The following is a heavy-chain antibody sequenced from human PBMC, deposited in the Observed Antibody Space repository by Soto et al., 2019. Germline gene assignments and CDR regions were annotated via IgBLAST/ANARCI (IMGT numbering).Heavy chain of an antibody. V-gene: IGHV4-34*01. J-gene: IGHJ5*02. CDR2: INHSGST. CDR1: GGSFSGYY. D-gene: IGHD3-22*01. Sequence: PSETLSLTCAVYGGSFSGYYWSWIHQPPGKGLEWIGEINHSGSTNYNPSLKSRVTISVNTSKNQFSLKLSSVTAADTAVYYCARANYYDSSGYLNWFDPWGQGTLVTVSS. CDR3: ARANYYDSSGYLNWFDP.